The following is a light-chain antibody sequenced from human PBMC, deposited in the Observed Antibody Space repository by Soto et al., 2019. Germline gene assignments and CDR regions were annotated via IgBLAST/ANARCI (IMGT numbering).Light chain of an antibody. CDR2: NDY. CDR3: GTWDSSLSGWV. V-gene: IGLV1-44*01. J-gene: IGLJ3*02. CDR1: TANIEENS. Sequence: QLVLTQPPSASGTPGQRVTISCSGSTANIEENSVTWYQRLPGTAPKVLIYNDYQRPSGVPDRFSGSKSGTSASLAISDLQSGDEGDYYCGTWDSSLSGWVFGGGTKLTVL.